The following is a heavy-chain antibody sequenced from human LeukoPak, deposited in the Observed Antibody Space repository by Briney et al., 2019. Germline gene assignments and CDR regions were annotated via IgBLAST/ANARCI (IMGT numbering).Heavy chain of an antibody. CDR3: ARGQLLWFGELFAFDY. CDR2: IKQDGSEK. Sequence: PGGSLRLSCAASGFTFSSYWMSWVRQAPGKGLEWVANIKQDGSEKYYVDSVKGRFTISRDNAKNSLYLQMNSLRAEDTAVYYCARGQLLWFGELFAFDYWGQGTLVTVSS. V-gene: IGHV3-7*01. D-gene: IGHD3-10*01. J-gene: IGHJ4*02. CDR1: GFTFSSYW.